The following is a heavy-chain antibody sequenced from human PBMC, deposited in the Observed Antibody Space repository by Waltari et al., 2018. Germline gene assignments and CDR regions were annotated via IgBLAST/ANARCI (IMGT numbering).Heavy chain of an antibody. D-gene: IGHD3-10*01. CDR1: GFTFDDYT. J-gene: IGHJ3*02. CDR2: FSWDGGST. Sequence: EVQLVESGGVVVQPGGSLRLSCAASGFTFDDYTMHWVRQAPGKGLEWVSLFSWDGGSTYYADSGKGRFTISRDNSKNSLYLQMNSLRTEDTALYYCAKDKVPMVRGVIGDAFDIRGQGTMITVSS. CDR3: AKDKVPMVRGVIGDAFDI. V-gene: IGHV3-43*01.